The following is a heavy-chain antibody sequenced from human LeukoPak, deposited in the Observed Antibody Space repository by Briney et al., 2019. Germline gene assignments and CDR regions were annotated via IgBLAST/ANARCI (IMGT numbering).Heavy chain of an antibody. V-gene: IGHV1-18*01. Sequence: ASVKVSCKASGYTFTSYGISWVRQAPGQGLEWMGWISAYNGNTNYAQKLQGRVTMTTDTSTSTAYMELRSLRSDDTAVYYCARASEYSSSPYYYYMDVWGKGTTVTVSS. CDR1: GYTFTSYG. CDR2: ISAYNGNT. J-gene: IGHJ6*03. D-gene: IGHD6-6*01. CDR3: ARASEYSSSPYYYYMDV.